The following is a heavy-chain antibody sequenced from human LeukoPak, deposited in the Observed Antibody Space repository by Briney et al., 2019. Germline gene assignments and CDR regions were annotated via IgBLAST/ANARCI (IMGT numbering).Heavy chain of an antibody. CDR3: ARELPREVTLDY. CDR2: INTDGSST. Sequence: GGSLRLSCAVPGFTFISYGMQWVRQAPGKGLAWVSRINTDGSSTTYADSVKGRFTISRDNAKNTLYLQMNSLRAEDTAVYYCARELPREVTLDYWGQGTLVTVSS. CDR1: GFTFISYG. D-gene: IGHD2-21*02. V-gene: IGHV3-74*01. J-gene: IGHJ4*01.